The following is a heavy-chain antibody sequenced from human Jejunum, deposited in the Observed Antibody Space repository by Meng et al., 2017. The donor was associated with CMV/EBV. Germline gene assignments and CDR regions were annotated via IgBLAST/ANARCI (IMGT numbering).Heavy chain of an antibody. CDR2: ISESGT. CDR3: AKDRSAYYYYGMDV. V-gene: IGHV3-23*01. Sequence: AAAGFTFSSDARTWVRQAPGKGLEWVSGISESGTYYADSVRGRFTISRDNSKYMFYLQMNSLRAEDTAVYYCAKDRSAYYYYGMDVWGQGTTVTVSS. CDR1: GFTFSSDA. J-gene: IGHJ6*01.